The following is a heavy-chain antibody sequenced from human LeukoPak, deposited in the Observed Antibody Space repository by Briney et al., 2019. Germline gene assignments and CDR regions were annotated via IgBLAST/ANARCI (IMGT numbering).Heavy chain of an antibody. V-gene: IGHV4-34*01. CDR1: GGSFSGYY. D-gene: IGHD2-15*01. Sequence: SGTLSLTCAVYGGSFSGYYWSWIRQPPGKGLEWIGEIDHSGSTNYNPSLKSRVTISVDTSKNQFSLKLSSVTAADTAVYYCARGPVVTPKPYYFDYWGQGTLVTVSS. CDR2: IDHSGST. CDR3: ARGPVVTPKPYYFDY. J-gene: IGHJ4*02.